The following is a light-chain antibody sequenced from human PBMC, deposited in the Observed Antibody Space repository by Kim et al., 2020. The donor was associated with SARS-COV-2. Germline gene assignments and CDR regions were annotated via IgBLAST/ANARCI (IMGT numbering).Light chain of an antibody. CDR3: QSSDTNTWV. V-gene: IGLV6-57*03. Sequence: GKTVIVSRHRSSGNILDNFVQWYQQRPGSAPSTVIYEDRQRPSGVSAQFSGSVDSSSNSASLTISGLEPEDEADYFCQSSDTNTWVFGGGTQLTVL. CDR2: EDR. J-gene: IGLJ3*02. CDR1: SGNILDNF.